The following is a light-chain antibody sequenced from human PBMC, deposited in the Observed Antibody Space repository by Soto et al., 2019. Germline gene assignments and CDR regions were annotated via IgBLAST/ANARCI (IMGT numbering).Light chain of an antibody. V-gene: IGKV3-11*01. CDR3: QQRSSWPRT. CDR1: QSVGSY. CDR2: ETS. J-gene: IGKJ1*01. Sequence: EIVLTQSPATLSLSPGERATLSCRASQSVGSYLNWYQQKPGQAPRLLIYETSKRATGIPARFSGSGSGTDFTLTISSLEPEDFAVYYCQQRSSWPRTFGQGTKVEIK.